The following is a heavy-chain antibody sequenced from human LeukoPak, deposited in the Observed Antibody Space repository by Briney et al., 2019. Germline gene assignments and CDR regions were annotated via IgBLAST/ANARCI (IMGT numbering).Heavy chain of an antibody. J-gene: IGHJ4*02. D-gene: IGHD6-19*01. CDR3: ARLQGGSGWYYFDY. CDR2: ISTSSSYI. V-gene: IGHV3-21*01. Sequence: PGGSLRLSCTASGFTFDAFTMNWVRQAPGKGLEWVSSISTSSSYIYYADSLKGRFTISRDDAKYSLYLQMNSLRAEDTAVYYCARLQGGSGWYYFDYWGQGSLVTVSS. CDR1: GFTFDAFT.